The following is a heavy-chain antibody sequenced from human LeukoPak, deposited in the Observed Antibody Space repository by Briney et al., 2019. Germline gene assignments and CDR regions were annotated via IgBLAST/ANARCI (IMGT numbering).Heavy chain of an antibody. D-gene: IGHD3-16*01. CDR1: GGSFSGYY. V-gene: IGHV4-34*01. J-gene: IGHJ3*02. CDR3: ARDMGFGAFDI. CDR2: IYHSGST. Sequence: SETLSLTCAVYGGSFSGYYWSWIRQPPGKGLEWIGEIYHSGSTNYNPSLKSRVTISVDKSKNQFSLKLSSVTAADTAVYYCARDMGFGAFDIWGQGTVVTVSS.